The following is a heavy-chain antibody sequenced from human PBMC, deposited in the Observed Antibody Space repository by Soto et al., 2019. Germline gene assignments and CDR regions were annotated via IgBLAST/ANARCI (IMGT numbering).Heavy chain of an antibody. CDR3: ARKFAPEFFDS. J-gene: IGHJ4*02. D-gene: IGHD3-10*01. CDR1: GYTFSTYW. CDR2: IYPGDSDT. V-gene: IGHV5-51*01. Sequence: GDPLKISCIGSGYTFSTYWIAWVRQMPGKGLEWMGIIYPGDSDTKYSPAFQGQVTISADKSINTAYLQWTSLEASDTAMYYCARKFAPEFFDSWGQGSRFTVSS.